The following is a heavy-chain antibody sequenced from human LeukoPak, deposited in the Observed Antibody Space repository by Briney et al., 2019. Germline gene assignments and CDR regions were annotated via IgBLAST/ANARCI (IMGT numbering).Heavy chain of an antibody. J-gene: IGHJ6*03. CDR3: ARGRYCSSTSCYTDGYMDV. CDR1: GFTFSSYA. D-gene: IGHD2-2*02. V-gene: IGHV3-30-3*01. CDR2: ISYDGSNK. Sequence: PGGSLRLSCAASGFTFSSYAMHWVRQAPGKGLEWVAVISYDGSNKYYADSVKGRFTISRDNSKNTLYLQMNSLRAEDTAVYYCARGRYCSSTSCYTDGYMDVWGKGTTVTVSS.